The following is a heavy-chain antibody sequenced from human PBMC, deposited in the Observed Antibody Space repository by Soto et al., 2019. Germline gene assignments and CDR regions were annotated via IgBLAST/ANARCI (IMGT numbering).Heavy chain of an antibody. Sequence: GESLKISCKGSGYSFTSYWISWVRQMPGKGLEWMGRIDPSDSYTNYSPSFQGHVTISANKSISTAYLQWSSLKASDTAMYYCARLGSYCSGGSCSITPSDYYYGMDVWGQGTTVTVSS. D-gene: IGHD2-15*01. CDR2: IDPSDSYT. CDR1: GYSFTSYW. V-gene: IGHV5-10-1*01. J-gene: IGHJ6*02. CDR3: ARLGSYCSGGSCSITPSDYYYGMDV.